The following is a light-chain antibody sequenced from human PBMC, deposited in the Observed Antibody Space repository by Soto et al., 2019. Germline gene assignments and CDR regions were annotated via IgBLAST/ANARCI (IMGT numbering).Light chain of an antibody. CDR1: QGISSW. CDR3: RQYNSYPWT. J-gene: IGKJ1*01. V-gene: IGKV1D-16*01. Sequence: DIQMTQSPSSVSASVGDRVTITCRASQGISSWLAWYQQKPGKAPKLLIYAASSLQSGVPSRFSGSGSGTDFTLTIQRLQADDSATYFCRQYNSYPWTFGQGTKVDIK. CDR2: AAS.